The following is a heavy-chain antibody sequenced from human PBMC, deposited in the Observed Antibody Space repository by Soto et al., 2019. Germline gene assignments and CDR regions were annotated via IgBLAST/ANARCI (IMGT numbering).Heavy chain of an antibody. V-gene: IGHV1-69*13. CDR2: IIPIFGTA. D-gene: IGHD6-19*01. CDR3: ATSRISIAVAGETEYYFDY. Sequence: ASVKVSCKASGGTFSSYAISWVRQAPGQGLEWMGGIIPIFGTANYAQKFQGRVTITADESTSTAYMELSSLRSEDTAVYYCATSRISIAVAGETEYYFDYWGQGTPVTVSS. J-gene: IGHJ4*02. CDR1: GGTFSSYA.